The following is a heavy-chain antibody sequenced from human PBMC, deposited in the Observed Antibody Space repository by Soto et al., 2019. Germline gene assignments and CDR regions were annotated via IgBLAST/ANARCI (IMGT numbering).Heavy chain of an antibody. CDR1: GFTFSSYG. CDR2: ISYDGSNK. CDR3: AKSEWELKYFDY. J-gene: IGHJ4*02. Sequence: GGSLRLSCAASGFTFSSYGMHWVRRAPGKGLEWAAVISYDGSNKYYADSVKGRFTISRDNSKNTLYLQMNSLRAEDTAVYYCAKSEWELKYFDYWGQGTLVTVSS. D-gene: IGHD1-26*01. V-gene: IGHV3-30*18.